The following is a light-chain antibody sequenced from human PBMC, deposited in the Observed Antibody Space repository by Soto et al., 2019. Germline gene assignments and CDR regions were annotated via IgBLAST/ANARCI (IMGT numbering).Light chain of an antibody. CDR3: QQYKNYFLT. CDR1: QSISNW. J-gene: IGKJ4*01. Sequence: DIQMTQSPSTLSASVGDRVTITCRASQSISNWLAWYQQKPGKAPKLLIYKASSLESGVTSRFSGSGSGTEFTLTISSLQPDDFATSYCQQYKNYFLTFGGGTKVQIK. V-gene: IGKV1-5*03. CDR2: KAS.